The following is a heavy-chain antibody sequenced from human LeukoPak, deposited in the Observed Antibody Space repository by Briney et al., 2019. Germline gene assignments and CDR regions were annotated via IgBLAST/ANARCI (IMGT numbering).Heavy chain of an antibody. Sequence: SVKVSCKASGGTFSSYAISWVRQAPGQGLEWMGGIIPIFGTANYAQKFQGRVTITADESTSTAYMELSSLRSEDTAVYYCASCSYGVSREWFDPWGQGTLVTASS. CDR2: IIPIFGTA. V-gene: IGHV1-69*13. D-gene: IGHD4-17*01. CDR1: GGTFSSYA. J-gene: IGHJ5*02. CDR3: ASCSYGVSREWFDP.